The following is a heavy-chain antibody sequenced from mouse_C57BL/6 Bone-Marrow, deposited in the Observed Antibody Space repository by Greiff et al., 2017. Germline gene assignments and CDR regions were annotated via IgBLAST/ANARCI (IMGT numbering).Heavy chain of an antibody. V-gene: IGHV5-17*01. CDR2: ISSGSSTI. CDR3: ATVVSYYFDY. CDR1: GFTFSDYG. J-gene: IGHJ2*01. Sequence: DVKLVESGGGLVKPGGSLKLSCAASGFTFSDYGMHWVRQAPEKGLEWVAYISSGSSTIYYADTVKGRFTISRDNAKNTLFLQMTSLRSEDTAMYYCATVVSYYFDYWGQGTTLTVSS. D-gene: IGHD1-1*01.